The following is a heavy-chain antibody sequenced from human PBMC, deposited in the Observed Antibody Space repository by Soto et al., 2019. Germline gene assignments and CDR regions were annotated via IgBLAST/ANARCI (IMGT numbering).Heavy chain of an antibody. V-gene: IGHV3-49*03. J-gene: IGHJ6*02. CDR3: TRDEWELPPYYYYYGMDV. D-gene: IGHD1-26*01. CDR2: IRSKAYGGTT. Sequence: PGGSLRLSCTASGFTFGDYAMSWFRQAPGKGLEWVGFIRSKAYGGTTEYAASVKGRFTISRDDSKSIAYLQMNSLKTEDTAVYYCTRDEWELPPYYYYYGMDVWGQGTTVTVSS. CDR1: GFTFGDYA.